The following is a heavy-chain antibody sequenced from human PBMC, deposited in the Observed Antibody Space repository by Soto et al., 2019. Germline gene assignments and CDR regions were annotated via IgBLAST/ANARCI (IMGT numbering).Heavy chain of an antibody. CDR3: ARADTTVVTPSYYYYGMDV. Sequence: GASVKVSCKASGGTFSSYAISWVRQAPGQGLEWMGGIIPIFGTANYAQKFQGRVTITADESTSTAYMELSSLRSEDTAVYYCARADTTVVTPSYYYYGMDVWGQGTTVTVSS. V-gene: IGHV1-69*13. CDR1: GGTFSSYA. CDR2: IIPIFGTA. D-gene: IGHD4-17*01. J-gene: IGHJ6*02.